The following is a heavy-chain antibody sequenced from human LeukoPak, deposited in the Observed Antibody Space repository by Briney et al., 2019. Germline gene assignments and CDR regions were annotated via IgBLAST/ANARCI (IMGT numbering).Heavy chain of an antibody. Sequence: GGSLRLSCAASGFTFSSYAMSWVREAPGKGLEWGSAISGSGGSTYYADSVKGRFTISRDNSKNTLYLQMNSLRAEDTAVYYCAKEGNGWYRTLDYWGQGTLVTVSS. D-gene: IGHD6-19*01. CDR2: ISGSGGST. V-gene: IGHV3-23*01. CDR1: GFTFSSYA. J-gene: IGHJ4*02. CDR3: AKEGNGWYRTLDY.